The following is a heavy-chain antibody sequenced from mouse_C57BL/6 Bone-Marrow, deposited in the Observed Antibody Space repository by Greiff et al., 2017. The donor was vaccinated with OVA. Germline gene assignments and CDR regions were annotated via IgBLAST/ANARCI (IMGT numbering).Heavy chain of an antibody. D-gene: IGHD2-2*01. V-gene: IGHV5-16*01. CDR2: INYDGSST. Sequence: EVKLVESEGGLVQPGSSMKLSCTASGFTFSDYYMAWVRQVPEKGLEWVANINYDGSSTYYLDSLKSRFIISRDNAKNILYLQMSSLKSEDTATYYCARLMVTLYFDYWGQGTTLTVSS. CDR3: ARLMVTLYFDY. J-gene: IGHJ2*01. CDR1: GFTFSDYY.